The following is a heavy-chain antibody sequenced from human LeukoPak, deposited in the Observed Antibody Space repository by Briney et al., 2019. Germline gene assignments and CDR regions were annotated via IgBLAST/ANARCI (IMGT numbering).Heavy chain of an antibody. CDR1: GFTFSSYA. CDR2: ISYDGSNK. CDR3: ARGGIVGPTSYFYYGMDV. Sequence: PGGSLRLSCAASGFTFSSYAMRWVRQAPGEGLEWVAVISYDGSNKYYADSVKGRFTISRDNSKNTLYLQMNSLRAEDTAVYYCARGGIVGPTSYFYYGMDVWGQGTTVTVSS. D-gene: IGHD1-26*01. J-gene: IGHJ6*02. V-gene: IGHV3-30-3*01.